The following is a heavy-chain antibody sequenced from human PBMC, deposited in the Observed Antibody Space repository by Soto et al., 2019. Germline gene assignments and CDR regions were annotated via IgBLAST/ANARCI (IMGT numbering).Heavy chain of an antibody. J-gene: IGHJ6*02. CDR2: IIPILGTA. CDR3: ARAATFYYYGMDV. Sequence: SVKVSCKASGGTFSSYAISWVRQAPGQGLEWMGGIIPILGTANYAQKFQGRVTITADESTSTAYMELSSLRSEDTAVYYCARAATFYYYGMDVWGQGTTVTVSS. V-gene: IGHV1-69*13. D-gene: IGHD1-26*01. CDR1: GGTFSSYA.